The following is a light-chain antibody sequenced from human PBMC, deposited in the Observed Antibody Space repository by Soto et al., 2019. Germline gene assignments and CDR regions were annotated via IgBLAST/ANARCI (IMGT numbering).Light chain of an antibody. CDR3: MQALQTRWT. CDR2: LGS. V-gene: IGKV2-28*01. J-gene: IGKJ1*01. Sequence: DIVMPQSPLYLPVTPGEPASISCRSSQSLLHSNGYYYLDWYLQKPGQSPQLLIYLGSNRASVVPDRFSGSGSGTNFILKFSMVESEDVWIYYWMQALQTRWTVGQGAKLVIK. CDR1: QSLLHSNGYYY.